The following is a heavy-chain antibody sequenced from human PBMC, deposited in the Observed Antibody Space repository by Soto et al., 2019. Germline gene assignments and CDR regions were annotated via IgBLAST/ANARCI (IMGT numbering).Heavy chain of an antibody. J-gene: IGHJ6*02. CDR1: GGSISSGGYY. D-gene: IGHD6-13*01. V-gene: IGHV4-31*03. CDR2: IYYSGST. CDR3: ARAAPDPYGMDV. Sequence: SETLSLTCTVSGGSISSGGYYWSWIRQHPGKGLEWIGYIYYSGSTYYNPSLKSRVTISVDTSKNQFSLKLSSVTAADTAVYYCARAAPDPYGMDVWGQGTTITVSS.